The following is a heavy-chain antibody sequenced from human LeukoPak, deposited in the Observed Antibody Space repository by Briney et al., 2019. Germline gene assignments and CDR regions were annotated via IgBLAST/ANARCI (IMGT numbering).Heavy chain of an antibody. CDR3: ARDFGGWSLGY. Sequence: GGSLRLSCVASGFALSGYEMNWVRQAPGEGLEWFSYISHSGGYIRVYADSVQGRFTISRDDAKNSLYLQMDSLRVEDTAIYYCARDFGGWSLGYWGQGTLVTVSS. D-gene: IGHD3-10*01. V-gene: IGHV3-48*03. CDR2: ISHSGGYIR. J-gene: IGHJ4*02. CDR1: GFALSGYE.